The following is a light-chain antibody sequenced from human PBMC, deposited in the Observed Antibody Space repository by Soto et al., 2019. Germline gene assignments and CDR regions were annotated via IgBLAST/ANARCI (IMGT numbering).Light chain of an antibody. CDR3: QQYGSSPPRT. CDR2: GAS. Sequence: EILLTQSPGILSLSPGERATLSCRASQSVSNDFLAWYQQKPGQAPRLLIYGASTRATDVPDRFSGSGSGADFTLTISRLEPEDFAVYYCQQYGSSPPRTFGQGTKVE. CDR1: QSVSNDF. J-gene: IGKJ1*01. V-gene: IGKV3-20*01.